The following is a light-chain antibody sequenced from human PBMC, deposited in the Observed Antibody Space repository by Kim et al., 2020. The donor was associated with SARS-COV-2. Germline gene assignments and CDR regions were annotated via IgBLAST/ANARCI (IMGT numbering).Light chain of an antibody. CDR3: QVWDRSSDQYV. CDR2: YDT. CDR1: NIGDKS. V-gene: IGLV3-21*04. J-gene: IGLJ1*01. Sequence: SYELTQPPSLSVAPGKTARISCGGDNIGDKSVHXYRQKPGQAPVVVISYDTDRPSGIPERFTGSNSGNSATLTIRRVEAGDEADYYCQVWDRSSDQYVF.